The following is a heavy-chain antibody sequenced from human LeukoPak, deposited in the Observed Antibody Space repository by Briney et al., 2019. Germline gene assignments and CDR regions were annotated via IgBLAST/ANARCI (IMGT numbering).Heavy chain of an antibody. D-gene: IGHD4-17*01. V-gene: IGHV1-18*01. J-gene: IGHJ3*02. CDR1: GYTFSSHG. CDR2: ISAYNGNT. Sequence: ASAKVSCKASGYTFSSHGISWVRQAPGQGLEWMAWISAYNGNTNYAQKLQGRVTMTTDTSTSTAYMELRSLRSDDTAVYYCARSTTKAFDIWGQGTMVTVSS. CDR3: ARSTTKAFDI.